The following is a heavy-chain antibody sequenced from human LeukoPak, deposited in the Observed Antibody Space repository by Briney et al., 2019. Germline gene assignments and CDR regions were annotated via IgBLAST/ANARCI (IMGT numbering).Heavy chain of an antibody. CDR3: ARRRHGNGMDV. J-gene: IGHJ6*02. CDR2: IWYDGSNK. V-gene: IGHV3-33*08. CDR1: GFTFSSYG. Sequence: SGGSLRLSCAASGFTFSSYGMHWVRQAPGKGLEWVAVIWYDGSNKYYADSVKGRFTISRDNSKNTLYLQMNSLRAEDTAVYYCARRRHGNGMDVWGQGTTVTVSS.